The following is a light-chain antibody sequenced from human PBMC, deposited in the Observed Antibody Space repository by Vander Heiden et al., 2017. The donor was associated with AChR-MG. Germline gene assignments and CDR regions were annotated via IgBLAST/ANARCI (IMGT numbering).Light chain of an antibody. J-gene: IGKJ1*01. V-gene: IGKV3-20*01. CDR3: QQYGSSRWT. CDR2: GAS. CDR1: QSVSSSY. Sequence: DTVLTQSPGTLSLSPGGRATLSCRASQSVSSSYLAWYQQKPGQAPRLLIYGASSRATGIPDRFSGSGSGTDFTLTISRLEPEDFAVYYCQQYGSSRWTFGQGTKVEIK.